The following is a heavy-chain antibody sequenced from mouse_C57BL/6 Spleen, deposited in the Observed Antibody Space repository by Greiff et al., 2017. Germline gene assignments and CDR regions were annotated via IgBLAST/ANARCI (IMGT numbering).Heavy chain of an antibody. CDR3: TTGYYGSSPYWYFEV. Sequence: VQLQQSGAELVRPGASVKLSCTASGFNINDDYMHWVKQRPEQGLEWIGWIDPENGDTEYASKFQGKATITADTSSNTAYLQLSSLTSEDTAVYYCTTGYYGSSPYWYFEVWGTGTTVTVSS. CDR2: IDPENGDT. V-gene: IGHV14-4*01. J-gene: IGHJ1*03. CDR1: GFNINDDY. D-gene: IGHD1-1*01.